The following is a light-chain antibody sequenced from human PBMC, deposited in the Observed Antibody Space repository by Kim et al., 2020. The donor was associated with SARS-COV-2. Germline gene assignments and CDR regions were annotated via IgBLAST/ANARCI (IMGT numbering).Light chain of an antibody. Sequence: VSPGQTACITCSGDKLGDKYACWYQQKPGQSPVLVIYQDSKRPSGIPERFSGSNSGNTATLTISGTQAMDEADYYCQAWDSSSNWVFGGGTQLTVL. CDR1: KLGDKY. J-gene: IGLJ3*02. V-gene: IGLV3-1*01. CDR2: QDS. CDR3: QAWDSSSNWV.